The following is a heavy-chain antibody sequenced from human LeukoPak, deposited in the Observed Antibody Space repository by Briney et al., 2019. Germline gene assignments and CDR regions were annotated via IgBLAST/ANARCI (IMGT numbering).Heavy chain of an antibody. J-gene: IGHJ6*03. V-gene: IGHV3-23*01. CDR2: ISGSSGTT. D-gene: IGHD3-10*01. CDR3: AKTWRGRGYYGYGPSEYFYYMDV. CDR1: GFTFSCYA. Sequence: GGSLRLSCAASGFTFSCYAMSLVRQAPGKWVEWVSAISGSSGTTYYADYVKGRFTISRDNSKNTWRLQMNSLKGEDTAVYYCAKTWRGRGYYGYGPSEYFYYMDVWGKGTTVTISS.